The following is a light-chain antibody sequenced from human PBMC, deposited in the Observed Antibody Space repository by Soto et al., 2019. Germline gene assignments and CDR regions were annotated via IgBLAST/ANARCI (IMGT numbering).Light chain of an antibody. CDR1: SSVVGTYNL. V-gene: IGLV2-23*01. CDR3: TSFARGSTLV. J-gene: IGLJ3*02. Sequence: SAPTQPAAVSGSPGQPITISCTGTSSVVGTYNLVSWYQQYPGKAPKLMIYATSKRPSGVSNRFSGSKSGDTASLTISGLQAEDEADYYCTSFARGSTLVFGGGTKVTVL. CDR2: ATS.